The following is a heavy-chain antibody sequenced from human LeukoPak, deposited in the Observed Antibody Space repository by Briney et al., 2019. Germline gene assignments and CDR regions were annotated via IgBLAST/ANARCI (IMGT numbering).Heavy chain of an antibody. CDR1: GFTFSGFW. CDR3: ARSSYSSSSSV. D-gene: IGHD6-6*01. V-gene: IGHV3-7*03. J-gene: IGHJ3*01. CDR2: INSDGSEG. Sequence: PGGSLRLSCAVSGFTFSGFWKSWSRQAPGKGLEWVASINSDGSEGYYADVVKGRFTISRDNAKSSLYLQINSLRAEDTAVYYCARSSYSSSSSVWGQGTMVTVSS.